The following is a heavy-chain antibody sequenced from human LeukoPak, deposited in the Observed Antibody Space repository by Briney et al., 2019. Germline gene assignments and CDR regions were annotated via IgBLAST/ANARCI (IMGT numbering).Heavy chain of an antibody. D-gene: IGHD1-26*01. V-gene: IGHV4-39*07. CDR1: GGSISSSSYY. J-gene: IGHJ6*02. CDR3: ARDESRAGATFYGYGMDV. Sequence: SETLSLTCPVSGGSISSSSYYWGWIRQPPGKGLEWIGSIYYSGSTYYNPSLKSRVTISVDTSKNQFSLKLSSVTAADTAVYYCARDESRAGATFYGYGMDVWGQGTTVTVSS. CDR2: IYYSGST.